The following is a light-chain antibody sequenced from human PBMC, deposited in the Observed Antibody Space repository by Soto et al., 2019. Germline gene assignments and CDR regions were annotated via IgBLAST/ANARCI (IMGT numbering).Light chain of an antibody. CDR3: QQSYSTPLG. CDR1: QTISTY. J-gene: IGKJ5*01. V-gene: IGKV1-39*01. Sequence: DIQMTQSPSSLSASIGDRVTITCRASQTISTYLNWYQQKPGTAPKLLIYAASSFHTGVPSRFSGRGAGTEFTLTISNLQPEDFATYYCQQSYSTPLGFGQGTRLEIK. CDR2: AAS.